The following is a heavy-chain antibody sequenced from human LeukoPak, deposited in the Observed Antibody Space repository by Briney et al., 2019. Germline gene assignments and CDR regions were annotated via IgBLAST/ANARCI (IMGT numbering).Heavy chain of an antibody. CDR1: GFTFSTYA. V-gene: IGHV3-30*02. Sequence: GGSLRLSCAASGFTFSTYAMHWVRQARGKALEWVAFIHYDGSTKYSADSVKGRFTISRDNSKNTLDLQMHSLRAEDTAVYYCAKEVGVSSAIGHWGQGTLVTVSS. J-gene: IGHJ4*02. CDR3: AKEVGVSSAIGH. D-gene: IGHD2-21*02. CDR2: IHYDGSTK.